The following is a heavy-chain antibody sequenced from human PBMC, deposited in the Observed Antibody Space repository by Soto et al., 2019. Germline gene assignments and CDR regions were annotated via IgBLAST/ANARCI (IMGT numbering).Heavy chain of an antibody. V-gene: IGHV1-3*01. D-gene: IGHD3-10*01. Sequence: GASVKVSCKTSGYTFSNNTIHWVRQAPGQELEWMGWINGGNGYAKYSQNFQDRVTLTRDTSASTTYMELSSLTSEDTAVYYCARDLHGGVGEGTYNYYYGLDVWGQGTTVTVSS. J-gene: IGHJ6*02. CDR2: INGGNGYA. CDR1: GYTFSNNT. CDR3: ARDLHGGVGEGTYNYYYGLDV.